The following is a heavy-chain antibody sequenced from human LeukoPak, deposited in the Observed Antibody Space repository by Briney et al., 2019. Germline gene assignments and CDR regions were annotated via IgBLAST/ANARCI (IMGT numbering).Heavy chain of an antibody. CDR3: ARVYYYDSSGYYYWFDP. CDR2: IIPIFGTA. J-gene: IGHJ5*02. CDR1: GGIFSSYA. V-gene: IGHV1-69*13. Sequence: ASVKVSCKASGGIFSSYAISWVRQAPGQGLEWMGGIIPIFGTANYAQKFQGRVTITADESTSTAYMELSSLRSEDTAVYYCARVYYYDSSGYYYWFDPWGQGTLVTVSS. D-gene: IGHD3-22*01.